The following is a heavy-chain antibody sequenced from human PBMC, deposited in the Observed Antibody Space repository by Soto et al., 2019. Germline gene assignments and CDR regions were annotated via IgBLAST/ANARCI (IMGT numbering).Heavy chain of an antibody. CDR3: AREVVVVATGLYYFDY. CDR1: GYTFTKYG. D-gene: IGHD2-15*01. V-gene: IGHV1-18*04. Sequence: ASVKVSCKASGYTFTKYGISWVRQAPGQGLEWMGWISGYNGNTNFEQNLQGRVTMTTDTSTSTAYMELRSLTSGDTAVYYCAREVVVVATGLYYFDYWGQGTLVTVSS. CDR2: ISGYNGNT. J-gene: IGHJ4*02.